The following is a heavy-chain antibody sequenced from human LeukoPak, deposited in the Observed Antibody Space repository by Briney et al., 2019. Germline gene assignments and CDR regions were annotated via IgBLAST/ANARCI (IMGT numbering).Heavy chain of an antibody. CDR1: GYTFTSNW. CDR2: IYPGDSET. J-gene: IGHJ4*02. D-gene: IGHD3-22*01. CDR3: ARHGYYDSSGFDY. V-gene: IGHV5-51*01. Sequence: GESLKISCKGPGYTFTSNWIGWVRQMPGKGLEWMGIIYPGDSETRYSPSFQGQVTMSADKSISTAYLQWSSLEASDTAMYYCARHGYYDSSGFDYWGQGTLVTVSS.